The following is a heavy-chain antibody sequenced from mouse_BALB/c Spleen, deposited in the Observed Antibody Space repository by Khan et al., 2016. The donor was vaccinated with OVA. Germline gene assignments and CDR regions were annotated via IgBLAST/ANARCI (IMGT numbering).Heavy chain of an antibody. J-gene: IGHJ2*01. D-gene: IGHD2-14*01. CDR1: GYTFTSYV. V-gene: IGHV1S136*01. CDR2: IYPYNDDT. CDR3: ARNCRYDVYFDY. Sequence: VQLQQSGPELVKPGASVKMSCKASGYTFTSYVMHWMRQKPGQGLEWIGYIYPYNDDTKYNEKFKGKATLTSDKSSSTAYMELSSLTSEDSEVYYCARNCRYDVYFDYWGQGTTLTVSS.